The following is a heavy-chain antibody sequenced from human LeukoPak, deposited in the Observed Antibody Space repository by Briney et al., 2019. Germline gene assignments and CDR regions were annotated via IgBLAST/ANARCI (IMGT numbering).Heavy chain of an antibody. J-gene: IGHJ4*02. D-gene: IGHD1-26*01. CDR1: GYTFTGYY. V-gene: IGHV1-2*02. CDR3: ARDQGIVGATMYDY. CDR2: INPNSGGT. Sequence: ASVKVSCKASGYTFTGYYMHWVRQAPGQGPEWMGWINPNSGGTNYAQKFQGRVTMTRDTSISTAYMELSRLRSDDTAVYYCARDQGIVGATMYDYWGQGTLVTVSS.